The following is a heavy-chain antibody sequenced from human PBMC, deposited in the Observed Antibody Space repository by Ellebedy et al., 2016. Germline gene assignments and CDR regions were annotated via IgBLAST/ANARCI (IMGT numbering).Heavy chain of an antibody. CDR3: ATYGSGSYYPNWFDP. Sequence: SVKVSXXASGGTFSSYAISWVRQAPGQGLEWMGGIIPIFGTANYAQKFQGRVTITADESTSTAYMELSSLRSEDTAVYYCATYGSGSYYPNWFDPWGQGTLVTVSS. V-gene: IGHV1-69*13. D-gene: IGHD3-10*01. CDR1: GGTFSSYA. J-gene: IGHJ5*02. CDR2: IIPIFGTA.